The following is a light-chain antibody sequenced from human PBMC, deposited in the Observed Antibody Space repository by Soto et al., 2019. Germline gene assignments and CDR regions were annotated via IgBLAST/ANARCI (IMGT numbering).Light chain of an antibody. Sequence: QSVLAQPASVSGSPGQSITISCTGTSSDVGAYNFVSWHQQHPGKAPKLMIYNVYDRPSGISYRFSGSKSGNTASLTISGLQGEDEADYYCSAYTVSRTYVFGHGPKANVL. CDR1: SSDVGAYNF. J-gene: IGLJ1*01. CDR3: SAYTVSRTYV. CDR2: NVY. V-gene: IGLV2-14*03.